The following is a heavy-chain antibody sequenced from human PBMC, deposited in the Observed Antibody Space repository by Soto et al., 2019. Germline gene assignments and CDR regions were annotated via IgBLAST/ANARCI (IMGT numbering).Heavy chain of an antibody. CDR1: GFTFSSYA. CDR2: ISYDGSNK. D-gene: IGHD3-22*01. CDR3: ARGYHYYDSSGYDKWDAFDI. V-gene: IGHV3-30-3*01. J-gene: IGHJ3*02. Sequence: SVKVSCKTSGFTFSSYAMHWVRQAPGKGLEWVAVISYDGSNKYYADSVKGRFTISRDNSKNTLYLQMNSLRAEDTAVYYCARGYHYYDSSGYDKWDAFDIWGQGTMVTVSS.